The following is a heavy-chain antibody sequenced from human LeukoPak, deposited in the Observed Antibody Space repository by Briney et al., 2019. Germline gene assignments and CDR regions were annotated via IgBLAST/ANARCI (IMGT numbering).Heavy chain of an antibody. D-gene: IGHD5-18*01. V-gene: IGHV4-59*08. CDR3: ARIMEYRSYGDYYYGMDV. Sequence: SETLSLTCTVSGGSISSYYWSWIRQPPGKGLEWIGYIYYSGSTNYNPSLKSRVTISVDTSKNQFSPKLPSVTAADTAVYYCARIMEYRSYGDYYYGMDVWGQGTTVTVSS. CDR1: GGSISSYY. CDR2: IYYSGST. J-gene: IGHJ6*02.